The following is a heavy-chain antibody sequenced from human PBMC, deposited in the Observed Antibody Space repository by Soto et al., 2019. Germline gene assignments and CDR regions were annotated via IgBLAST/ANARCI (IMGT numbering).Heavy chain of an antibody. D-gene: IGHD2-21*02. CDR1: GYTFTSYG. CDR2: ISAYNGNT. J-gene: IGHJ4*02. CDR3: AIVGPAYCGCDCSIHY. V-gene: IGHV1-18*01. Sequence: QVQLVQSGAEVKKPGASVKVSCKASGYTFTSYGISWVRQAPGQGREWMGWISAYNGNTNYAQKLQGRVTMSTDTTTSTAYMELRSRRSEDTAVYYCAIVGPAYCGCDCSIHYWGQGTLVTVSS.